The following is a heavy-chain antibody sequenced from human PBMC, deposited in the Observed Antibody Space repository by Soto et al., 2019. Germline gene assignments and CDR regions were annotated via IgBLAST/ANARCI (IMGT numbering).Heavy chain of an antibody. Sequence: QVQLVQSGAELKKPGSSVKVSCTASGGNFSSDAISWVRQAPGQGLEWMGGMVPLFGTTNYARKFKGRVTVTADESTTTVYMELSSLRFQDTAVYYCARAHGRSRYNWFDPWGQGTLVTVSS. V-gene: IGHV1-69*01. CDR2: MVPLFGTT. CDR1: GGNFSSDA. D-gene: IGHD6-13*01. J-gene: IGHJ5*02. CDR3: ARAHGRSRYNWFDP.